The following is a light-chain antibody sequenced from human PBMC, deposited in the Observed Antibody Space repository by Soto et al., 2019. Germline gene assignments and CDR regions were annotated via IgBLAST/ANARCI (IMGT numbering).Light chain of an antibody. Sequence: EIVLTQSPGTLSLSPGERATLSCRASQSVTSSYLAWYQQKPGQAPRLLIYGASSRATGIPDRFSGSGSGKDFTLTISRLEPEDFAVSYFQQYGSTPLYTFGQATKLEIK. J-gene: IGKJ2*01. CDR2: GAS. CDR3: QQYGSTPLYT. V-gene: IGKV3-20*01. CDR1: QSVTSSY.